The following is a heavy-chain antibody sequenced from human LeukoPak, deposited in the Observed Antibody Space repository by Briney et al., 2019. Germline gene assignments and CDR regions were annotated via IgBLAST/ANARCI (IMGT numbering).Heavy chain of an antibody. Sequence: GASVKVSCKASGYTFTGYYRHWVRQAPGQGLEWMGWINPNSGGTNYAQKFQGRVTMTRDTSISTAYMELSRLRSDDTAVYYCARGYSSFDVGFDYWGQGTLVTVSS. V-gene: IGHV1-2*02. CDR1: GYTFTGYY. D-gene: IGHD6-6*01. CDR3: ARGYSSFDVGFDY. J-gene: IGHJ4*02. CDR2: INPNSGGT.